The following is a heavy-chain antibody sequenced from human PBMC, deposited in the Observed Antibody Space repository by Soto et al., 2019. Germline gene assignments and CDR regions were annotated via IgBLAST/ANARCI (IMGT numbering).Heavy chain of an antibody. CDR1: GGSISSYY. D-gene: IGHD1-1*01. CDR3: AREQDLGYYYSDV. V-gene: IGHV4-59*08. CDR2: IYYSGST. Sequence: QVQLQESGPGLVKPSETLSLTCTVSGGSISSYYWSWIRQPPGKGLEWIGYIYYSGSTNYNPSLKSRVTISVDTSKNQFSRKLSSVTAADTAVYYCAREQDLGYYYSDVWGKGTTVTVSS. J-gene: IGHJ6*03.